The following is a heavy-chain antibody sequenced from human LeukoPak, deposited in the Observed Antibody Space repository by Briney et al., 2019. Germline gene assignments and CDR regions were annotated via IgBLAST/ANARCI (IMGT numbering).Heavy chain of an antibody. V-gene: IGHV3-74*01. CDR2: IDSDGTNT. J-gene: IGHJ3*02. D-gene: IGHD4-23*01. Sequence: GGSLRLSCAASGFTFSSFWIHWVRQAPGKGLVWVSRIDSDGTNTTYADSVKGRFTISRDNAKHTVYLQMNSLRAEDTAVYYCARGGNYLLDAFDIWGQGTMVTVSS. CDR1: GFTFSSFW. CDR3: ARGGNYLLDAFDI.